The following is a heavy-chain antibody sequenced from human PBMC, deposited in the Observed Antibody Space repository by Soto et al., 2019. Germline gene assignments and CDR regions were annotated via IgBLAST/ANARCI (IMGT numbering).Heavy chain of an antibody. V-gene: IGHV1-69*12. Sequence: QVQLVQSGAEVKKPGSSVKVSCKASGGTFTSYGISWVRQAPGQGLEWVGGNIPIFGTADYAQKFQGRVTITADESTSTAYMELSSLRSEDTAVYYCATMKGGYQSYYYGMDVWGQGTTVTVSS. CDR1: GGTFTSYG. CDR3: ATMKGGYQSYYYGMDV. CDR2: NIPIFGTA. D-gene: IGHD3-16*02. J-gene: IGHJ6*02.